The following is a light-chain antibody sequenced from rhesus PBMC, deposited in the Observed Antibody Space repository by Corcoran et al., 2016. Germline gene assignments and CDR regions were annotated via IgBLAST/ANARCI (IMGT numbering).Light chain of an antibody. J-gene: IGKJ3*01. CDR1: QGITND. Sequence: DIQMTQSPSSLSASVGDRVTITCRASQGITNDLAWYQQKPGETPKLLIYEASSLQSGIPSRFSDSGSGTDFTLTISSLQSEDFATYYCQHYYSTPFTFGPGTKLDIE. CDR3: QHYYSTPFT. V-gene: IGKV1-25*01. CDR2: EAS.